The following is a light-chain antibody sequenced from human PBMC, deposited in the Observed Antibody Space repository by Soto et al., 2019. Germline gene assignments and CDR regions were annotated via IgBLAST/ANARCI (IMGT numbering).Light chain of an antibody. CDR3: LSKTSTISDV. V-gene: IGLV2-14*01. J-gene: IGLJ1*01. CDR2: EVS. Sequence: QSVLTRPASVSGSPGQSIAISCTGTTSDVGGYNYVSWYQQHPGKVPKLLIHEVSNRPSGVSNRFSGSKSGNTASLTISGLQAEDEADYYCLSKTSTISDVFGTGTKVTVL. CDR1: TSDVGGYNY.